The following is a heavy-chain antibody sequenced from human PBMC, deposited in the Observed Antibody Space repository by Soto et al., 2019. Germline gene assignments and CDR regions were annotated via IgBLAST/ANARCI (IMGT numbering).Heavy chain of an antibody. V-gene: IGHV1-2*04. J-gene: IGHJ3*02. Sequence: RASVKVSCKASGYTFTGYYMHWVRQAPGQGLEWMGWINPNSGGTNYAQKFQGWVTMTRDTSISTAYMELSRLRSDDTAVYYCARMRYYDSSGYSPDAFHIWGKETMVTVSS. CDR1: GYTFTGYY. CDR2: INPNSGGT. D-gene: IGHD3-22*01. CDR3: ARMRYYDSSGYSPDAFHI.